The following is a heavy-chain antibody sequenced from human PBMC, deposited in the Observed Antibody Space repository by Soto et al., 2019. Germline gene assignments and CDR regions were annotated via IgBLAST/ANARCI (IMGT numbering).Heavy chain of an antibody. Sequence: SETLSLTCTVSGDSITSYYWSWIRQPPGKGLEWIGCISYSGSTNYNPPLKSRVTISVDTSKKHFSLKLSSVTAADTAVYYCARSDGRYWGQGTLVTVSS. CDR3: ARSDGRY. CDR1: GDSITSYY. J-gene: IGHJ4*02. V-gene: IGHV4-59*01. CDR2: ISYSGST.